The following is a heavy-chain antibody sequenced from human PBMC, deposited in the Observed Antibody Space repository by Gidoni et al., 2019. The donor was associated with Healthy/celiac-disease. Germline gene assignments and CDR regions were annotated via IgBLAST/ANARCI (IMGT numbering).Heavy chain of an antibody. J-gene: IGHJ4*02. D-gene: IGHD6-19*01. V-gene: IGHV3-23*01. CDR2: IRGSGGST. CDR1: GFTFSSYA. CDR3: AKVSVAGTGFDY. Sequence: EVQLLESGGGLVQPGGSLRLSCAASGFTFSSYAMSWVRQAPGKGLGWVSAIRGSGGSTYYADSVKGRFTISRDNSKNTLYLQMNSLRAEDTAVYYCAKVSVAGTGFDYWGQGTLVTVSS.